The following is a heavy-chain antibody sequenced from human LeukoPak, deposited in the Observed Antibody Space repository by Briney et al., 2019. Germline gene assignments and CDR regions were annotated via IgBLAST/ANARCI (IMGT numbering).Heavy chain of an antibody. D-gene: IGHD5-24*01. J-gene: IGHJ5*02. V-gene: IGHV4-30-4*01. CDR3: ARGRDGYRGWFDP. CDR1: GGSISSGDYY. Sequence: PSETLSLTCTVSGGSISSGDYYWSWIRQPPGKGLEWIGYIYYSGSTYYNPSLKSRVTISVDTSKNQFSLKLSSVTAADTAVYYCARGRDGYRGWFDPWGQGTLVTVSS. CDR2: IYYSGST.